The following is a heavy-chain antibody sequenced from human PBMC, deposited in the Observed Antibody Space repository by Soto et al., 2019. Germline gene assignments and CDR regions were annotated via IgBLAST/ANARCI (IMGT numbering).Heavy chain of an antibody. Sequence: LTCKASGYTFTGHYLCSVQQANGQGLEWMGWINPNSGGTNYAQKFRGRVTMTRETSSSTAYMERSRLRSEETSVYYGATGVIGGKASDILVQGTMVTGTS. CDR2: INPNSGGT. CDR3: ATGVIGGKASDI. D-gene: IGHD3-10*01. V-gene: IGHV1-2*02. CDR1: GYTFTGHY. J-gene: IGHJ3*02.